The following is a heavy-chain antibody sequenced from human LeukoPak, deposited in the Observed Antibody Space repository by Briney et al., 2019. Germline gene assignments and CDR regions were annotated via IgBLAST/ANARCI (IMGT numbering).Heavy chain of an antibody. CDR2: IYHSGST. CDR1: GGSISSSNW. V-gene: IGHV4-4*02. CDR3: ARGLLEGNTGYYFDY. D-gene: IGHD1-26*01. Sequence: SETLSLTCAVSGGSISSSNWWSWVRQPPGKGLEWIGEIYHSGSTNYHPSLKSRVTLSVDTSKKQFSLKLSSVTAADTAVYYCARGLLEGNTGYYFDYWGQGTLVTVSS. J-gene: IGHJ4*02.